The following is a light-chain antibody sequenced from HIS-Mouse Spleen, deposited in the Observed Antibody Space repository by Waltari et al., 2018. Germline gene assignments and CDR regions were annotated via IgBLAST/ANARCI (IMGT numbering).Light chain of an antibody. CDR3: YSTDSSGNHRV. CDR2: EDS. J-gene: IGLJ2*01. Sequence: SYELTQPPSVSVSPGQTARITCSGDALPKKYAHWYQQKSGQAPVLVNYEDSKPPSGIPGRFSGSSSGTMATLTIRGAQVEDETDYYCYSTDSSGNHRVFGGGTKLTVL. V-gene: IGLV3-10*01. CDR1: ALPKKY.